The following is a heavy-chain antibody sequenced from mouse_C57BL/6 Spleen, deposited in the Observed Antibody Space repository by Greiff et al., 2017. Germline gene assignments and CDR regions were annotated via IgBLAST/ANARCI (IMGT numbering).Heavy chain of an antibody. D-gene: IGHD4-1*01. CDR3: ARVTGTGAMDY. V-gene: IGHV5-17*01. Sequence: DVMLVESGGGLVKPGGSLKLSCAASGFTFSDYGMHWVRQAPEKGLEWVAYISSGSSTIYYADTVKGRFTISRDNAKNTLFLQMTSLRSEDTAMYYCARVTGTGAMDYWGQGTSVTVSS. CDR2: ISSGSSTI. CDR1: GFTFSDYG. J-gene: IGHJ4*01.